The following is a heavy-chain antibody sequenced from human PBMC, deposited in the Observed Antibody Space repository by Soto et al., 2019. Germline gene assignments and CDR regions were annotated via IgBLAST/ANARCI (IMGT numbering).Heavy chain of an antibody. CDR3: ARDRYYGMDV. Sequence: SETLSLTCAVSGGSISSGGYSWSWIRQPPGKGLEWIGYIYHSGSTYYNPSLKSRVTISVDRSKNQFSLKLSSVTAADTAVYYCARDRYYGMDVWGQGTTVTV. CDR1: GGSISSGGYS. J-gene: IGHJ6*02. V-gene: IGHV4-30-2*01. CDR2: IYHSGST.